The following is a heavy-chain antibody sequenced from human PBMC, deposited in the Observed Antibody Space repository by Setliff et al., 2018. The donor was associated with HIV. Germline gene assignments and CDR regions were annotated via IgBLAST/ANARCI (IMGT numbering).Heavy chain of an antibody. Sequence: SGPTLVNPTQTLTLTCTFSGFSLTTSGVGVGWIRQPLGKALEWLALIYWDDDKRYSPSLKTRLTITRDTSKNQVVLTMTNVDSVDTAVYYCASGIVGATWLGAFDIWGQGTMVTVS. CDR3: ASGIVGATWLGAFDI. D-gene: IGHD1-26*01. CDR2: IYWDDDK. CDR1: GFSLTTSGVG. V-gene: IGHV2-5*02. J-gene: IGHJ3*02.